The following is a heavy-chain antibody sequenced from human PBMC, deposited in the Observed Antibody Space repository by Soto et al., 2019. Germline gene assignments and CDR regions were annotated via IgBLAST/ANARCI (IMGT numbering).Heavy chain of an antibody. CDR2: IYYSGGT. V-gene: IGHV4-30-4*01. Sequence: SETLSLTCTVSGGSISSGDYHWSWIRQPPGKGLEWIGYIYYSGGTYYNPSLKSRVTISVDTSKNQFSLKLSSVTAADTAVYYCSGYCSGGSCYNHRTFDIWGQGTMVTVSS. CDR1: GGSISSGDYH. D-gene: IGHD2-15*01. J-gene: IGHJ3*02. CDR3: SGYCSGGSCYNHRTFDI.